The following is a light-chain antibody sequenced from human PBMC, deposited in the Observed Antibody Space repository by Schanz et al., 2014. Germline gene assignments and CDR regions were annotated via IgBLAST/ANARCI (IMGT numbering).Light chain of an antibody. Sequence: QSALTQPASVSGSPGQSITISCTGTSSDVGGYNYVSWYQQHPGKAPKLMIYDVSYRPSGVSNRFSGSKSGNTASLTISGLQAEDEADYYCCSFGGDANLMIFGGGTKLTVL. CDR1: SSDVGGYNY. CDR2: DVS. V-gene: IGLV2-14*01. CDR3: CSFGGDANLMI. J-gene: IGLJ2*01.